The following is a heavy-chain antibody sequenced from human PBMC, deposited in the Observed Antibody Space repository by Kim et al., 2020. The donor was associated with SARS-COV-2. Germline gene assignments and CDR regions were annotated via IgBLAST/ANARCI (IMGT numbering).Heavy chain of an antibody. CDR1: GGSISSSSYY. CDR2: IYYSGST. J-gene: IGHJ1*01. Sequence: SETLSLTCTVSGGSISSSSYYWGWIRQPPGKGLEWIGSIYYSGSTYYNPSLKSRVTISVDTSKNQFSLKLSSVTAADTAVYYCARDLRMVRGAIGYFQHWGQGTLVTVSS. V-gene: IGHV4-39*07. CDR3: ARDLRMVRGAIGYFQH. D-gene: IGHD3-10*01.